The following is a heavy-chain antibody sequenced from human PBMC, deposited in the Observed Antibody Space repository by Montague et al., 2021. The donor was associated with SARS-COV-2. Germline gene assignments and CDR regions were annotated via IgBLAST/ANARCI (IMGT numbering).Heavy chain of an antibody. CDR1: GASSSNYY. CDR3: ASAPRYSFGFWAY. CDR2: INHSGYT. J-gene: IGHJ4*02. V-gene: IGHV4-34*01. D-gene: IGHD5-12*01. Sequence: SETLSLTCAVYGASSSNYYWGWIRQSPGKSLEWVGEINHSGYTDYNPSLESRLTISLDSSKKQFSLKMTSVTAADTAIYYCASAPRYSFGFWAYWGQGTLVTVSS.